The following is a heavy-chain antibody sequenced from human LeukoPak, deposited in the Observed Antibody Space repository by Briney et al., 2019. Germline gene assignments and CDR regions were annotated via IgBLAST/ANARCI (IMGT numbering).Heavy chain of an antibody. J-gene: IGHJ4*02. D-gene: IGHD6-19*01. Sequence: EASVKVSCKASGYTFTSSALNWVRQAPGQGLERMGWINTNTGNPTYAQGFTGRFVFSLDTSVSTAYLQISSLKAEDTAVYYCATDLKKGDSGCFDYWGQGTLVTVSS. V-gene: IGHV7-4-1*02. CDR1: GYTFTSSA. CDR2: INTNTGNP. CDR3: ATDLKKGDSGCFDY.